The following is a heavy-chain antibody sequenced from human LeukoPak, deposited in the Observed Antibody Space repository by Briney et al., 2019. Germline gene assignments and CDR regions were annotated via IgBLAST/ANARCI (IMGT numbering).Heavy chain of an antibody. Sequence: PSETLCLTCAVSGGSISSGGYSWSWIRQPPGKGLEWIGYIYRSGSTYYNPSLKSRVTISVDRSKNQFSLKLSSVTAADTAVYYCARGPHSSSWYYYYYYGMDVWGQGTTVTVSS. CDR2: IYRSGST. D-gene: IGHD6-13*01. J-gene: IGHJ6*02. CDR3: ARGPHSSSWYYYYYYGMDV. CDR1: GGSISSGGYS. V-gene: IGHV4-30-2*01.